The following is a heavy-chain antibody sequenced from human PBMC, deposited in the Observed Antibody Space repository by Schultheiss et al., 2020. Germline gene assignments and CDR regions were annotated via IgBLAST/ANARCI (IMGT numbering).Heavy chain of an antibody. CDR3: ARGITKAWFDP. CDR2: INAGNGNT. D-gene: IGHD3-10*01. Sequence: ASVKVSCKASGYTFTSYAMHWVRQAPGQRLEWMGWINAGNGNTKYSQKFQGRVTITRDTSASTACMELSSLRSEDTAVYYCARGITKAWFDPWGQGTLVTVSS. CDR1: GYTFTSYA. V-gene: IGHV1-3*01. J-gene: IGHJ5*02.